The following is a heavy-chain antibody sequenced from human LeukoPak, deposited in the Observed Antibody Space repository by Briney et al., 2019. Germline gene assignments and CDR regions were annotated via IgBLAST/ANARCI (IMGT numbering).Heavy chain of an antibody. V-gene: IGHV3-48*02. CDR2: ISSSSTTI. D-gene: IGHD4-17*01. CDR1: GFTFSSYW. J-gene: IGHJ4*02. CDR3: ARGYTYGDYYFDY. Sequence: PGGSLRLSCAASGFTFSSYWMTWVRQAPGKGLECVSYISSSSTTIYYADYMKGRFTISRDNAKNSLYLQMNSLRDEDTAVYYCARGYTYGDYYFDYWGQGTLVTASS.